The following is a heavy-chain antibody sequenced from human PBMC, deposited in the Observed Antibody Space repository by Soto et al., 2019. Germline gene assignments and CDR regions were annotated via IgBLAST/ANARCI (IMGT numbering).Heavy chain of an antibody. CDR2: ISSSSSTI. CDR3: ARGWEIPPAEYFQH. Sequence: GGSLRLSCAASVFTFSSYSMNLVRQSPGKGLEWVSSISSSSSTIYYADSVKGRFTISRDNAKNSLYLQMNSLREEDTAVYYCARGWEIPPAEYFQHWGQGTLVTVSS. CDR1: VFTFSSYS. V-gene: IGHV3-48*02. J-gene: IGHJ1*01. D-gene: IGHD1-26*01.